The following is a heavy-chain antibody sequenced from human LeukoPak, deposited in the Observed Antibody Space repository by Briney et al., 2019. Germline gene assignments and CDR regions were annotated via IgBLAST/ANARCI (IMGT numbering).Heavy chain of an antibody. Sequence: GGSLRLSCAASGFISSSYWMSWVRQAPGKGLEWVANIKQDGSERYYGDSVKGRFTISRDNAKNSLYLQMSSLRAEDTAVYYCARVYDVLTGGFDYWGQGALVTVSS. CDR1: GFISSSYW. V-gene: IGHV3-7*04. D-gene: IGHD3-9*01. CDR3: ARVYDVLTGGFDY. CDR2: IKQDGSER. J-gene: IGHJ4*02.